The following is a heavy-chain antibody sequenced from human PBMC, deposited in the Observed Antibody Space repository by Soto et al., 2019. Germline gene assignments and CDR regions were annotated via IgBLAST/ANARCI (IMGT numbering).Heavy chain of an antibody. J-gene: IGHJ5*02. V-gene: IGHV1-2*02. D-gene: IGHD3-9*01. CDR1: GYTFTAFY. CDR2: VNPNTGVT. CDR3: TTLRLDP. Sequence: ASVKVSCKASGYTFTAFYMNWVRQAPGQGLEWMGWVNPNTGVTKYAQKFQGRVTMTRDTSINTAYMELSGLTSDDTAVYYCTTLRLDPWGQGALVTVSS.